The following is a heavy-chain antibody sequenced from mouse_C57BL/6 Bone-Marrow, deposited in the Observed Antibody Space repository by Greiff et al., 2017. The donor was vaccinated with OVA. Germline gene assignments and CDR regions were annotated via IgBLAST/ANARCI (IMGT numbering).Heavy chain of an antibody. CDR3: ASKADYDTPFAY. V-gene: IGHV1-55*01. Sequence: VQLQQSGAELVKPGASVKMSCKASGYTFTSYWITWVKQRPGQGLEWIGDIYPGSGSTNYNEKFKSKATLTVDTSSSTAYMQLSSLTSEDSAVYYCASKADYDTPFAYWGQGTLVTVSA. J-gene: IGHJ3*01. CDR2: IYPGSGST. D-gene: IGHD2-4*01. CDR1: GYTFTSYW.